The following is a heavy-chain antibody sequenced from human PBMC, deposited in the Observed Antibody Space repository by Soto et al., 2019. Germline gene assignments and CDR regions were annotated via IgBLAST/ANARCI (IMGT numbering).Heavy chain of an antibody. Sequence: ETLSLTCSGSSASLSSSTYYWSWIRQPPGRGPECIGSIYYSGNTYYKPSLKSRVSISIDTSRNPFSLKLTSVTAADTGVYYCASSSPFHYWGPGILVTVSS. CDR3: ASSSPFHY. J-gene: IGHJ4*02. V-gene: IGHV4-39*01. CDR2: IYYSGNT. CDR1: SASLSSSTYY. D-gene: IGHD6-6*01.